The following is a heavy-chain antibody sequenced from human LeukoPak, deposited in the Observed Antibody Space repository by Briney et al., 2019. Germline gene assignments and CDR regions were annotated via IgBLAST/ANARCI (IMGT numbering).Heavy chain of an antibody. J-gene: IGHJ4*02. Sequence: PSETLSLTCAVYGGSSSGYYWSWIRQPPGKGLEWIGEINHSGSTNYNPSLKSRVTISVDTSKNQFSLKLSSVTAADTAVYYCATYSSSWYFQNYWGQGTQVTVSS. V-gene: IGHV4-34*01. CDR3: ATYSSSWYFQNY. CDR1: GGSSSGYY. CDR2: INHSGST. D-gene: IGHD6-13*01.